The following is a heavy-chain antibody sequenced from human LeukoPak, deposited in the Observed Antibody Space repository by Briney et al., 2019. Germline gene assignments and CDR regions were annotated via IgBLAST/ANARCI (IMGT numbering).Heavy chain of an antibody. D-gene: IGHD2-21*02. CDR1: GYTFTSYA. V-gene: IGHV1-3*04. J-gene: IGHJ4*02. CDR3: ARNTETAIPLPYYFDY. Sequence: ASVKVSCKASGYTFTSYAMHWVRQAPGQRLECMGWINTGNGNTKYSQKFQGRVAITRDTSASTAYMDLSSLRSEDTAVYYCARNTETAIPLPYYFDYWGQGTLVTVSS. CDR2: INTGNGNT.